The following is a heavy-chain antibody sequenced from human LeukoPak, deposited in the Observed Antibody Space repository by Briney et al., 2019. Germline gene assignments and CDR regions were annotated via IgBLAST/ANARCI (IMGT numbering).Heavy chain of an antibody. D-gene: IGHD6-19*01. CDR1: GFTFSSYG. Sequence: GGSLRHSCAASGFTFSSYGMHWVRQAPGKGLEWVAVIWYDGSNKYYADSVKGRFTISRDNSKNTPYLQMNSLRAEDTAVYYCARVRGGQWLVLNYWGQGTLVTVSS. J-gene: IGHJ4*02. V-gene: IGHV3-33*01. CDR2: IWYDGSNK. CDR3: ARVRGGQWLVLNY.